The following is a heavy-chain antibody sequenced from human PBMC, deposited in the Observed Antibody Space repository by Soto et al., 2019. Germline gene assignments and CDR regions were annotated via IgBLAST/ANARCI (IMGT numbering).Heavy chain of an antibody. Sequence: QVQLVQSGAEVKKPGSSVKVSCKASGGTFSSYAISWVRQAPGQGLEWMGGIIPIFGTANYAQKFQGGVKMPADESRRIVYRELGSLRSEETAVYCCGWNLNTRNLKVCVEWCRPTNYRQVMGIWGQGTTLTVAS. V-gene: IGHV1-69*01. D-gene: IGHD3-3*01. J-gene: IGHJ6*02. CDR2: IIPIFGTA. CDR3: GWNLNTRNLKVCVEWCRPTNYRQVMGI. CDR1: GGTFSSYA.